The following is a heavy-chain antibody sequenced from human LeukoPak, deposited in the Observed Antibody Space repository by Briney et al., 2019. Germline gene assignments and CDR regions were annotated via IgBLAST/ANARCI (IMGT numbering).Heavy chain of an antibody. CDR1: GYTFTSYG. CDR2: ISAYNGNT. J-gene: IGHJ4*02. D-gene: IGHD6-19*01. CDR3: ARDSLGFYSSGAPNPPDY. V-gene: IGHV1-18*01. Sequence: ASVKVSCKASGYTFTSYGISWVRQAPGQGLEWMGWISAYNGNTNYAQKLQGRVTMTTDTSTSTAYMELRSLRSDDTAVYYCARDSLGFYSSGAPNPPDYWGQGTLVTVSS.